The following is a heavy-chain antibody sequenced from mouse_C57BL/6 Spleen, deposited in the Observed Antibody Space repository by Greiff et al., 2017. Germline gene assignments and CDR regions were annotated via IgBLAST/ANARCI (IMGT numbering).Heavy chain of an antibody. V-gene: IGHV1-39*01. Sequence: EVQLQQSGPELVKPGASVKISCKASGYSFTDYNMNWVQQSTGKSLEWIGVINPNYGTTSYNQKFKGKATLTVDQSSSTAYMQLNSLTSEDSAVYYCATYYGSRNWYFDVWGTGTTVTVSS. CDR2: INPNYGTT. CDR1: GYSFTDYN. CDR3: ATYYGSRNWYFDV. J-gene: IGHJ1*03. D-gene: IGHD1-1*01.